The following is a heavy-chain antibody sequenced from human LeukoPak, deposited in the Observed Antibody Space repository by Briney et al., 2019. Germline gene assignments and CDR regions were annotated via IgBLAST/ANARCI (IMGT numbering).Heavy chain of an antibody. J-gene: IGHJ4*02. V-gene: IGHV3-23*01. Sequence: GGSLRLFCAASGFTFSSYAMSWVRQAPGKGLEWVSAISGSGGSTYYADSVKGRFTISRDNSKNTLYLQMNSLRAEDTAVYYCAKDSSYYDSSEGDYWGQGTLVTVSS. CDR2: ISGSGGST. D-gene: IGHD3-22*01. CDR3: AKDSSYYDSSEGDY. CDR1: GFTFSSYA.